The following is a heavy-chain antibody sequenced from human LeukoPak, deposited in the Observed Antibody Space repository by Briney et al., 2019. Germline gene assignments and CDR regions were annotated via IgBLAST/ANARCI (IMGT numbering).Heavy chain of an antibody. J-gene: IGHJ4*02. V-gene: IGHV1-24*01. CDR2: FHPEDGET. CDR1: GYTLTELS. Sequence: ASVTVSCKVSGYTLTELSMHWVRQSPGKGLEWMGGFHPEDGETIYAQKFQGRVTMTEDTSTDTAYMELSSLRSEDTAVYYCARDQGTYCSGGSCYSPFDYWGQGTLVTVSS. CDR3: ARDQGTYCSGGSCYSPFDY. D-gene: IGHD2-15*01.